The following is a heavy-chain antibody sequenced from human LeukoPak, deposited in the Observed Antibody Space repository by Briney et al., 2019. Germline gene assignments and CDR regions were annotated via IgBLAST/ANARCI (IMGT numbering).Heavy chain of an antibody. Sequence: SETLSLTCTVSGGSISSSSYYWGWIRQPPGKGLEWIGSIYYSGSSYYNPPLKSRVTISVDTSRNQFSLKLRSVTAADTAVYYCARSGCSGGSCFYYLDYWGQGTLVTVSS. CDR3: ARSGCSGGSCFYYLDY. CDR2: IYYSGSS. CDR1: GGSISSSSYY. D-gene: IGHD2-15*01. V-gene: IGHV4-39*01. J-gene: IGHJ4*02.